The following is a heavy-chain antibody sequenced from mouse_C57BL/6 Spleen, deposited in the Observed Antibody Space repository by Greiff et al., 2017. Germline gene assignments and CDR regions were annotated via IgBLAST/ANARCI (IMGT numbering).Heavy chain of an antibody. V-gene: IGHV5-4*01. CDR1: GFTFSSYA. D-gene: IGHD2-3*01. CDR2: ISDGGSYT. Sequence: VQLKESGGGLVKPGGSLKLSCAASGFTFSSYAMSWVRQTPEKRLEWVATISDGGSYTYYPDNVKGRFTISRDNAKNNLYLQMSHLKSEDTAMYYCARALYDGYYSFFDYWGQGTTLTVSS. J-gene: IGHJ2*01. CDR3: ARALYDGYYSFFDY.